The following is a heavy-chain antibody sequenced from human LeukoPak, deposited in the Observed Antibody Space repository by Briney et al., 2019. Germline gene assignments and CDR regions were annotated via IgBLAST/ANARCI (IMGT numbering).Heavy chain of an antibody. V-gene: IGHV3-53*01. CDR2: LYSGDST. CDR1: GFSVSTNY. CDR3: GRVGDHYHWYLDV. Sequence: GESLRLSCAASGFSVSTNYMNWVRQAPGKGLEWVSILYSGDSTYYADSVKGRFIVSRDNSKNTLYLQMNSLRVEDTAVYYCGRVGDHYHWYLDVWGRGTLVTVSS. D-gene: IGHD3-10*01. J-gene: IGHJ2*01.